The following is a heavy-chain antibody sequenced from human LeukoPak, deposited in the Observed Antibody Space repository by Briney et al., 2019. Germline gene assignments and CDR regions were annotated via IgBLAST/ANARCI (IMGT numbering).Heavy chain of an antibody. D-gene: IGHD1-26*01. V-gene: IGHV4-39*01. CDR2: IYYSGST. J-gene: IGHJ4*02. CDR1: GGSISSSSYY. CDR3: ASRSEPGGLLAPWFDY. Sequence: PSETLSLTCTVSGGSISSSSYYWGWIRQPPGKGLEWIGSIYYSGSTYYNPSLKSRVTISVDTSKNQFSLKLSSVTAADTAVYYCASRSEPGGLLAPWFDYGGQGTLVTVS.